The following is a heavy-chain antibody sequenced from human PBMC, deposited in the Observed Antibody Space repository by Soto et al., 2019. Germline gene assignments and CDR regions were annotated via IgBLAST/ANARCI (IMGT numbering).Heavy chain of an antibody. CDR2: INPGNGDT. V-gene: IGHV1-3*01. D-gene: IGHD5-12*01. CDR1: GYTFTDYA. J-gene: IGHJ5*02. Sequence: QVQLVQSGAEVKEPGASVKVSCKASGYTFTDYAMHWVRQAPGQRLEWMGWINPGNGDTKYSQKFQGRVAITSNTSASTAYMELCSRRPEDTAVYYGARDPLPVATIPPSWFDPWGQGSLVTVSS. CDR3: ARDPLPVATIPPSWFDP.